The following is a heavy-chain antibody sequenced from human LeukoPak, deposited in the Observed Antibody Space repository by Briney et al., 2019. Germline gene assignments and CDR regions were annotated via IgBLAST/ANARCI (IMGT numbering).Heavy chain of an antibody. Sequence: HSGGSLRLSCAASGFTFSYYNMNWVRQAPGKGLEWISYITSSSSTIYFADSVKGRFTISRDNAKDSLYLQMDSLRAEDTAVYYCAKSPPGWQSGYSDYWGQGTLVTVSS. CDR1: GFTFSYYN. CDR2: ITSSSSTI. V-gene: IGHV3-48*01. CDR3: AKSPPGWQSGYSDY. D-gene: IGHD3-22*01. J-gene: IGHJ4*02.